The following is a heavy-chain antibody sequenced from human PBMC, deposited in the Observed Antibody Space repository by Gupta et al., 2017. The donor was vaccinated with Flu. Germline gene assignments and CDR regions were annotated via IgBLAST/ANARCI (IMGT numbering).Heavy chain of an antibody. CDR2: LFSNDEK. V-gene: IGHV2-26*01. J-gene: IGHJ4*02. CDR1: GFPLSNARLG. CDR3: ARATSSWEGDYFDY. D-gene: IGHD6-13*01. Sequence: QVTLKESGPVLVKPPATLSLTCTVSGFPLSNARLGVSWFRQPPGKALEWLAHLFSNDEKTYSTSLKSRLTTSKDTSKSQVVLTMTNMDPVDTATYYCARATSSWEGDYFDYWGQGTLVTVSS.